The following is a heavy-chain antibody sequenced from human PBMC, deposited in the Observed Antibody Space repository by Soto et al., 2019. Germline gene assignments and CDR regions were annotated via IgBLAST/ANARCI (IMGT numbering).Heavy chain of an antibody. CDR3: ARGSLFPHYYDSSGYYTGGYYYGMDV. Sequence: PSETLSLTCTVSGGSISSYYWSWIRQPPGKELEWIGYIYYSGGTNYNPSLKSRVTISVDTSKNQFSLKLSSVTAADTAVYYCARGSLFPHYYDSSGYYTGGYYYGMDVWGQGTTVTVSS. CDR1: GGSISSYY. D-gene: IGHD3-22*01. V-gene: IGHV4-59*01. CDR2: IYYSGGT. J-gene: IGHJ6*02.